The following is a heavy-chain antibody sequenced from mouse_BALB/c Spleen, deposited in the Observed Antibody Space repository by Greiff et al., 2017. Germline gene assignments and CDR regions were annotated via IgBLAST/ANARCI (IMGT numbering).Heavy chain of an antibody. CDR1: GYTFTDYY. CDR2: VNPYNGGT. V-gene: IGHV1-19*01. CDR3: ARRGESTMIKFAY. Sequence: EVQLQESGPELVKPGASVKMSCKASGYTFTDYYMDWVKQSHGESFEWIGRVNPYNGGTSYNQKFKGKATLTVDKSSSTAYMELNSLTSEDSAVYYCARRGESTMIKFAYWGQGTLVTVSA. D-gene: IGHD2-4*01. J-gene: IGHJ3*01.